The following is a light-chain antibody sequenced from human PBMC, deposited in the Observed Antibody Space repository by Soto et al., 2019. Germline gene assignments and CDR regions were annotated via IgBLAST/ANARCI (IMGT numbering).Light chain of an antibody. J-gene: IGLJ1*01. CDR3: GSWDSSLSAYV. CDR1: SSNIGGNS. V-gene: IGLV1-51*01. Sequence: QSGLTQPPSVSAAPGQEVTISCSGSSSNIGGNSVSWYQQLPGTAPKLLIYDDNKRPSGIPDRFSGSKSGTSATLGITGFQTGDEADYYCGSWDSSLSAYVFGTGTKVTVL. CDR2: DDN.